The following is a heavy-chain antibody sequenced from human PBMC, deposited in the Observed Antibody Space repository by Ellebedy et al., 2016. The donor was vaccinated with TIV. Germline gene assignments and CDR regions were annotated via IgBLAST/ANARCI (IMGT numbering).Heavy chain of an antibody. Sequence: ASVKVSCKASGYTFTSYYMHWVRQAPGQGLEWMGIINPSGGSTSYAQKFQGRVTMTRDTSTSTVYMELSSLRSEETAVYYCARSGRIAGWGANWFDPWGQGTLVTVSS. CDR3: ARSGRIAGWGANWFDP. D-gene: IGHD6-13*01. CDR2: INPSGGST. V-gene: IGHV1-46*01. J-gene: IGHJ5*02. CDR1: GYTFTSYY.